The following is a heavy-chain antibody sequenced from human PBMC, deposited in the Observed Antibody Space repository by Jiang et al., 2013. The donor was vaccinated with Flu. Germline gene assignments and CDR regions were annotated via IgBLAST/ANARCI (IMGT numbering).Heavy chain of an antibody. D-gene: IGHD1-26*01. CDR1: GDSISSPHW. V-gene: IGHV4-4*02. J-gene: IGHJ6*04. Sequence: GSGLVKPSGTLSLTCDVSGDSISSPHWWVWVRQPPGKGLEWIGDISHSGTTHYKPSLKSRVTLSIDKSKNQFSLKLRSVTAADTAVYYCARDGRRLTNLYYYGMDVWGKGTTVTVSS. CDR3: ARDGRRLTNLYYYGMDV. CDR2: ISHSGTT.